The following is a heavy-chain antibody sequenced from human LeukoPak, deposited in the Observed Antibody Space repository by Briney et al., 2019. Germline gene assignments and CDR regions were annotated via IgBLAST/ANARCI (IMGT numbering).Heavy chain of an antibody. J-gene: IGHJ1*01. CDR2: IKQDGSEK. CDR3: ARKCPYNGGSAEYLQY. CDR1: GFPFSSFW. Sequence: GGSLRLSCALSGFPFSSFWMSWARHPRGKGLECVANIKQDGSEKHYVDSAKGRFSITRDNANNTMYLQMNSLRAEDTAVDYYARKCPYNGGSAEYLQYWGQGTLVTVSS. D-gene: IGHD4-23*01. V-gene: IGHV3-7*03.